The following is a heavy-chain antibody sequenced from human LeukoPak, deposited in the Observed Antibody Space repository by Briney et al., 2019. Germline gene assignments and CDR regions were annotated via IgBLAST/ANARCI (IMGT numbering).Heavy chain of an antibody. V-gene: IGHV4-39*01. CDR2: IHYSGST. CDR1: GSSIRSSSYH. Sequence: SETLSLTCTVSGSSIRSSSYHWGWVRQPPGKGLEWVGNIHYSGSTSYNPSLKSRVSLSVDTSKNQFSLKLSSVTAADTAVFYCARLTGRDSSDWPYFHYWGQGALVTVSS. CDR3: ARLTGRDSSDWPYFHY. D-gene: IGHD6-25*01. J-gene: IGHJ4*01.